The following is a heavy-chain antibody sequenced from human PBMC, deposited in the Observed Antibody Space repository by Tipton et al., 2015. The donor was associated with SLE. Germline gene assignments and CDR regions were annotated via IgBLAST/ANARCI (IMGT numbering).Heavy chain of an antibody. CDR3: AREYEVWASFDY. J-gene: IGHJ4*02. CDR1: GGSFSGNF. V-gene: IGHV4-34*01. D-gene: IGHD3-16*01. CDR2: INHSGST. Sequence: TLSLTCAVYGGSFSGNFWNWIRQSPGKGLAWIGEINHSGSTNYNPSLKRQVTISLDTSKNQFSLKVTSVTAADTALYYCAREYEVWASFDYWGQGTLVTVSS.